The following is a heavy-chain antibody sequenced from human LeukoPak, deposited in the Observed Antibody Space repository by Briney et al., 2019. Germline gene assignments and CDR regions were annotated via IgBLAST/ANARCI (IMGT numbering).Heavy chain of an antibody. CDR2: IYPVDSDT. J-gene: IGHJ4*02. D-gene: IGHD7-27*01. CDR1: GYSFTSYW. CDR3: ARPGQLGEYTPYYFDY. Sequence: GESLKISCKGSGYSFTSYWIGWGRQMPGKGLEWMGIIYPVDSDTRYSPSFQGQVTISADKSISTAYLQWSSLKASDTAMYYCARPGQLGEYTPYYFDYWGQGTLVTVSS. V-gene: IGHV5-51*01.